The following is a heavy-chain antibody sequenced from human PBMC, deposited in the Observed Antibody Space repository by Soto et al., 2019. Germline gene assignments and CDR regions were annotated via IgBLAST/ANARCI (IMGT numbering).Heavy chain of an antibody. V-gene: IGHV4-61*01. J-gene: IGHJ4*02. CDR2: IYYSGST. CDR3: ARVYGSYYDVG. Sequence: SETLSLTCTVSGGSVSSGSYYWSWIRQPPGKGLEWIGYIYYSGSTNYNPSLKSRVTISVDTSKNQFSLKLSSVTAADTAVYYCARVYGSYYDVGWGQGTLVTVSS. D-gene: IGHD1-26*01. CDR1: GGSVSSGSYY.